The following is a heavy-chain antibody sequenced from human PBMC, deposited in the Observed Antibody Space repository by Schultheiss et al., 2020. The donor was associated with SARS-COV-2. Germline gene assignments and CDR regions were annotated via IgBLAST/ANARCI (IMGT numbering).Heavy chain of an antibody. CDR1: GFTFSSYG. D-gene: IGHD6-13*01. V-gene: IGHV3-30*03. Sequence: GGSLRLSCAASGFTFSSYGMHWVRQAPGKGLEWVAVISYDGSNKYYADSVKGRFTISRDNAKNSLYLQMNSLRAEDTAVYYCAREGIAAAGPDYWGQGTLVTVSS. CDR2: ISYDGSNK. CDR3: AREGIAAAGPDY. J-gene: IGHJ4*02.